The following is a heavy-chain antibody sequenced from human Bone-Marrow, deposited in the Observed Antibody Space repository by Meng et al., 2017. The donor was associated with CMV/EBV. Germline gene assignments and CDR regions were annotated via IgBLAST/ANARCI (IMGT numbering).Heavy chain of an antibody. Sequence: ASVKVSCKASGYTFTSYDINWVRQATGQGLEWMGWMNPNSGNTGYAQKFQGRVTMTRNTSISTAYMELSSLRSEDTAGYYCARGEGYDYGDSFDYWGQGTLVTVSS. CDR3: ARGEGYDYGDSFDY. CDR2: MNPNSGNT. CDR1: GYTFTSYD. J-gene: IGHJ4*02. D-gene: IGHD4-17*01. V-gene: IGHV1-8*01.